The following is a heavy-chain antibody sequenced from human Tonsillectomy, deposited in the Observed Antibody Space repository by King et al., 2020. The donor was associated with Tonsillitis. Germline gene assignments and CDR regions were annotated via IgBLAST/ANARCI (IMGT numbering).Heavy chain of an antibody. Sequence: QLVQSGGSVVLPGRSLRLSCAASGFTFSGYGMHWVRQAPGKGLEWGAVIWYDGYNKYYADSVKGRFTISRDNSKNTLYLQMNSLRAEDTAVYYCARDRGTVGTDYWGQGTLVTVSS. CDR2: IWYDGYNK. V-gene: IGHV3-33*01. CDR1: GFTFSGYG. J-gene: IGHJ4*02. D-gene: IGHD4-23*01. CDR3: ARDRGTVGTDY.